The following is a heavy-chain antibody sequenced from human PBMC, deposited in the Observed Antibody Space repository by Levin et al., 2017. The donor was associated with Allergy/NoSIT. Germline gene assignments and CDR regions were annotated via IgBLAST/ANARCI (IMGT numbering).Heavy chain of an antibody. CDR3: ARASDAFDI. CDR1: GFTFSSYW. V-gene: IGHV3-74*01. CDR2: INSDGSST. Sequence: LSLTCAASGFTFSSYWMHWVRQAPGKGLVWVSRINSDGSSTSYADSVKGRFTISRDNAKNTLYLQMNSLRAEDTAVYYCARASDAFDIWGQGTMVTVSS. J-gene: IGHJ3*02.